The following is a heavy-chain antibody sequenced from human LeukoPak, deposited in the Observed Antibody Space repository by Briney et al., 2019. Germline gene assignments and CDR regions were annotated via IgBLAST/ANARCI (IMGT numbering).Heavy chain of an antibody. D-gene: IGHD4-17*01. J-gene: IGHJ6*02. CDR1: GFTFSSYG. V-gene: IGHV3-30*02. Sequence: GGSLRLSCAASGFTFSSYGMHWVRQAPGKGLEWVAFIRYDGSNKYYADSVKGRFTISRDNSKNTLYLQMNSLRAEDTAVYYCAKGSPKYGDYINYYGMDVWGQGTTVTVSS. CDR3: AKGSPKYGDYINYYGMDV. CDR2: IRYDGSNK.